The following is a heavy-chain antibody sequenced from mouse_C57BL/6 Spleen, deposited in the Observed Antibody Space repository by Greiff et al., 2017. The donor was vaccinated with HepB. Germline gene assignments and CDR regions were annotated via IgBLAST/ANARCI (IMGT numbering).Heavy chain of an antibody. CDR3: ARTTGYFAF. CDR2: ISSGSSTI. D-gene: IGHD4-1*01. CDR1: GFTFSDYG. Sequence: EVKLVESGGGLVKPGGSLKLSCAASGFTFSDYGMHWVRQAPEKGLEWVAYISSGSSTIYYADTVKGRFTISRDNAKNTLFLQMTSLRSEDTARYYCARTTGYFAFWRQGTTLSVSS. V-gene: IGHV5-17*01. J-gene: IGHJ2*01.